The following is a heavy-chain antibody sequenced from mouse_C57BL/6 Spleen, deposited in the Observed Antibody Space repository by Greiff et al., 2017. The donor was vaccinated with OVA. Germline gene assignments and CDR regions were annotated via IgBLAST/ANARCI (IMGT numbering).Heavy chain of an antibody. J-gene: IGHJ4*01. D-gene: IGHD2-4*01. CDR3: ARDLIYYDYDGYAMDY. V-gene: IGHV5-17*01. CDR1: GFTFSDYG. CDR2: ISSGSSTI. Sequence: EVKVVESGGGLVKPGGSLKLSCAASGFTFSDYGMHWVRQAPEKGLEWVAYISSGSSTIYYADTVKGRFTISRDNAKNTLFLQMTSLRSEDTAMYYCARDLIYYDYDGYAMDYWGQGTSVTVSS.